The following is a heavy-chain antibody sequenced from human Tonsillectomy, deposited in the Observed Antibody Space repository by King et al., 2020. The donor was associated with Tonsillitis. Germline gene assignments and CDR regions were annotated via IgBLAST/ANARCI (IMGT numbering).Heavy chain of an antibody. CDR1: GYTFISYA. J-gene: IGHJ6*02. V-gene: IGHV7-4-1*02. Sequence: VQLVQSGSELKKPGASVKVSCKASGYTFISYAMNWVRQAPGQGLEWMGWINTNTGNPTYAQGFTGRFVFSLDTSVSTAYLQISSLKAEDSAVYYCTSDFQYFSSSWYQNSSSGMDFWGQGTPVSVSS. CDR2: INTNTGNP. D-gene: IGHD6-13*01. CDR3: TSDFQYFSSSWYQNSSSGMDF.